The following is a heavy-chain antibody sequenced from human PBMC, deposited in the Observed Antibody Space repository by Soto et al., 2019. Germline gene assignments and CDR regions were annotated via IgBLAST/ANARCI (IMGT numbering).Heavy chain of an antibody. CDR2: IKQDGSEK. CDR1: GFTFSSYW. Sequence: GGSLRLSCAASGFTFSSYWMSWVRQAPGKGLEWVANIKQDGSEKYYVDSVKGRFTISRDNAKNSLYLQMNSLRAEDTAVYYCARESTGGSCYEAFDIWGQGTMVTVSS. J-gene: IGHJ3*02. V-gene: IGHV3-7*01. CDR3: ARESTGGSCYEAFDI. D-gene: IGHD2-15*01.